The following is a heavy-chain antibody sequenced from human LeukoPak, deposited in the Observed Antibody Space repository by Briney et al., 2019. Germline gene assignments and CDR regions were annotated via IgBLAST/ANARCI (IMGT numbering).Heavy chain of an antibody. CDR2: ISGSGGST. CDR1: GFTFSSYA. CDR3: AKGEGYSSSWSISYYYYYMDV. D-gene: IGHD6-13*01. Sequence: GGSLRLSCAASGFTFSSYAMSWVRQAPGKGLERVSAISGSGGSTYYADSVKGRFTISRDNSKNTLYLQMNSLRAEDTAVYYCAKGEGYSSSWSISYYYYYMDVWGKGTTVTVSS. V-gene: IGHV3-23*01. J-gene: IGHJ6*03.